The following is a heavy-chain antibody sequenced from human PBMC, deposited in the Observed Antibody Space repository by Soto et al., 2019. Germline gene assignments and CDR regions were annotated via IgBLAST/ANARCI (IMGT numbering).Heavy chain of an antibody. CDR3: AREIAALDLFDY. D-gene: IGHD6-13*01. CDR1: GGSISSYY. CDR2: IYYSGST. V-gene: IGHV4-59*01. Sequence: SETLSLTCTVSGGSISSYYWSWIRQPPGKGLEWIGYIYYSGSTNYNPSLKSRVTISVDTSKNQFSLKLSSVTAADTAVYYCAREIAALDLFDYWGQGTLVTVSS. J-gene: IGHJ4*02.